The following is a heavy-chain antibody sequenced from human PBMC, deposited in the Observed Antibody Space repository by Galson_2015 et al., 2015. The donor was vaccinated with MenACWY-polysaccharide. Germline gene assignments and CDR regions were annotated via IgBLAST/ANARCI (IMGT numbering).Heavy chain of an antibody. Sequence: SLRLSCAASGFTFSSYAVSWVRQAPGKGLEWVSAISGSGGSTYYADSVKGRFTISRDNSKNTLYLQMNSLRAEDTAVYYCAKVRRAAADFDYWGQGTLVTVSS. CDR2: ISGSGGST. V-gene: IGHV3-23*01. CDR1: GFTFSSYA. J-gene: IGHJ4*02. D-gene: IGHD6-13*01. CDR3: AKVRRAAADFDY.